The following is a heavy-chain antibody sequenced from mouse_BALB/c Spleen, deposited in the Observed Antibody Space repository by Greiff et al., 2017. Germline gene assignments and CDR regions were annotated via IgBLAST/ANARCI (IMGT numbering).Heavy chain of an antibody. V-gene: IGHV1-87*01. J-gene: IGHJ4*01. Sequence: QVQLQQSGAELARPGASVKLSCKASGYTFTSYWMQWVKQRPGQGLEWIGAIYPGDGDTRYTQKFKGKATLTADKSSSTAYMQLSSLASEDSAVYYCAREGDSYAMDYWGQGTSVTVSS. CDR2: IYPGDGDT. CDR3: AREGDSYAMDY. CDR1: GYTFTSYW.